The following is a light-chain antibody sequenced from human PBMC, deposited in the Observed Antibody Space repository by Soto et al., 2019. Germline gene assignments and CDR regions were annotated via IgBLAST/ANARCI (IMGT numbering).Light chain of an antibody. CDR3: QQYVTSPAIT. CDR1: QSVSSY. Sequence: EIVLTQSPATLSLSPGERATLSCRASQSVSSYLAWYQQKPGQAPRLLIYDASNRATGIPARFSGSGSGTDFTLTISSLEPEDFAVYYCQQYVTSPAITFGQGTRLEIK. J-gene: IGKJ5*01. V-gene: IGKV3-11*01. CDR2: DAS.